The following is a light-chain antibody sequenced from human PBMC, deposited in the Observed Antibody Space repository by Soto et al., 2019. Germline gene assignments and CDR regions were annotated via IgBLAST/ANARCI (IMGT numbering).Light chain of an antibody. CDR2: DVN. CDR1: SSDVGGYNY. Sequence: QSVLTQPASVSGSPGQSITISCTGTSSDVGGYNYVSWYQQHPGKAPKLMIYDVNIRPSGVSNRFSGSKSGNTASLTISGLQPEDEADYYCNSYTTNTTVVFGGGTKVTVL. J-gene: IGLJ2*01. V-gene: IGLV2-14*03. CDR3: NSYTTNTTVV.